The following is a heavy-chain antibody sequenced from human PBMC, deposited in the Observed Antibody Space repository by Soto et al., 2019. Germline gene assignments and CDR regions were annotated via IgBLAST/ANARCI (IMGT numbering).Heavy chain of an antibody. D-gene: IGHD2-15*01. CDR1: GGSISSGGYY. J-gene: IGHJ5*02. Sequence: SETRSLTCTLSGGSISSGGYYWSWIRQHPGKGLDWIGYIYYSGSTYYNPSLKSRVTISVDTSKNQFSLKLSSVTAADTAVYYCARGYVKYCSGGSCPTGWFDPWGQGTLVTVSS. V-gene: IGHV4-31*03. CDR3: ARGYVKYCSGGSCPTGWFDP. CDR2: IYYSGST.